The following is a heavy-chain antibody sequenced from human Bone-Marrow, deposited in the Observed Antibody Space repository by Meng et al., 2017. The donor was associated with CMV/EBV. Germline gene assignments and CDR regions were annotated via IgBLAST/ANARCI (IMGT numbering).Heavy chain of an antibody. CDR3: AKDISPDTAMDGGMDV. CDR2: IIWNSGSK. CDR1: KFTFDDYA. Sequence: SLKISCAASKFTFDDYAMHWVRQAPGKGLDWVSSIIWNSGSKGYADSVKGRFTISRDNAKNSLYLQMNSLRAEDMALYYCAKDISPDTAMDGGMDVWGQGTTVTVSS. V-gene: IGHV3-9*03. J-gene: IGHJ6*02. D-gene: IGHD5-18*01.